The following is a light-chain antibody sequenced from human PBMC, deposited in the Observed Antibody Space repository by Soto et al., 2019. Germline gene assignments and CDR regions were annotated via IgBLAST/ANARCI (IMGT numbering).Light chain of an antibody. Sequence: DIQMTQPPSTLSASVGDRVTITCWASQSISSWLAWYQQKPGKAPKLLIYKASSLESGVPSRFSGSGSGTEFTLTISSLQPDDFATYYCQQYNSYSRTFGQGTKVEIK. CDR2: KAS. J-gene: IGKJ1*01. V-gene: IGKV1-5*03. CDR3: QQYNSYSRT. CDR1: QSISSW.